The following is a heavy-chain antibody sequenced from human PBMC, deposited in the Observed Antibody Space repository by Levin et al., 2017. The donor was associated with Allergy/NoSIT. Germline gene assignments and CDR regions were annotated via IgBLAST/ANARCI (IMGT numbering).Heavy chain of an antibody. CDR3: ARDWARGYYYGMDV. J-gene: IGHJ6*02. CDR2: IKQDGSEK. D-gene: IGHD3-16*01. CDR1: GFTFSSYW. Sequence: ETLSLTCAASGFTFSSYWMSWVRQAPGKGLEWVANIKQDGSEKYYVDSVKGRFTISRDNAKNSLYLQMNSLRAEDTAVYYCARDWARGYYYGMDVWGQGTTVTVSS. V-gene: IGHV3-7*01.